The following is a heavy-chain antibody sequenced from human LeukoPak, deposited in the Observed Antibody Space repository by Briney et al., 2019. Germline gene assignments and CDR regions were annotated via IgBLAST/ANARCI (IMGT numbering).Heavy chain of an antibody. J-gene: IGHJ4*02. CDR2: IWYDGSNK. CDR1: GFTFSSYG. V-gene: IGHV3-33*01. D-gene: IGHD2-15*01. CDR3: ARDCGGGSCYSDY. Sequence: GRSLRLSCAAPGFTFSSYGMHWVRQAPGKGLEWAAVIWYDGSNKYYADSVKGRFTISRDNSKNTLYLQMNSLRAEDTAVYYCARDCGGGSCYSDYWGQGTLVTVSS.